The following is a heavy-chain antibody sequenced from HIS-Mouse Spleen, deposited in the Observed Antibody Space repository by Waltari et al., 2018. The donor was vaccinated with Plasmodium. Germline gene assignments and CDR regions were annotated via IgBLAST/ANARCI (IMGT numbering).Heavy chain of an antibody. V-gene: IGHV4-38-2*02. CDR2: IHQSGST. D-gene: IGHD2-15*01. Sequence: QAQLQESGPGLVTPSEPLSLPCTVPGYSITSASYWGWHRQPPGKGLEWIGSIHQSGSTYYNPSLKSRVTISVDTSKNQFSLKLSSVTAADTAVYYCARSLGIASSYWYFDLWGRGTLVTVSS. CDR3: ARSLGIASSYWYFDL. J-gene: IGHJ2*01. CDR1: GYSITSASY.